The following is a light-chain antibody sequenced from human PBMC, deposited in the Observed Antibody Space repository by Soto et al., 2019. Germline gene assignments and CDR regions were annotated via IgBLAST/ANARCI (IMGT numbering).Light chain of an antibody. CDR3: SSYTSRSTFWV. CDR1: SSDVDGYKY. V-gene: IGLV2-14*01. J-gene: IGLJ3*02. Sequence: QPVLTQPASVSGSPGQSITISCTGTSSDVDGYKYVSWYQQHPGKAPKLMIYAVSNRPSGVSNRFSGSKSGDTASLTISGLQAEDEADYYCSSYTSRSTFWVFGGGTKLTVL. CDR2: AVS.